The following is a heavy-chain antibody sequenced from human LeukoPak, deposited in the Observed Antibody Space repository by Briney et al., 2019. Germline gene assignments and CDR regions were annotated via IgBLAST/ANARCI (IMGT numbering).Heavy chain of an antibody. V-gene: IGHV5-51*01. CDR1: GYSFTSYW. Sequence: GESLKISCKGSGYSFTSYWIGWVRQMPGKGLEWMGIIYPGDSDTRYSPSFQGQVTISADKSISTAYLQWSSLKASDTAMYYCARRYYDFWSGYYYLAFDYWGQGTLVTVSS. CDR2: IYPGDSDT. J-gene: IGHJ4*02. CDR3: ARRYYDFWSGYYYLAFDY. D-gene: IGHD3-3*01.